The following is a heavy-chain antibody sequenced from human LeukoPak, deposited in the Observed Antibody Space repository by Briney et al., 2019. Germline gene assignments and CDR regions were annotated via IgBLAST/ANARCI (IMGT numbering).Heavy chain of an antibody. CDR3: ARAYSSSWHFYY. D-gene: IGHD6-13*01. V-gene: IGHV5-10-1*01. Sequence: GESLKISCKGSGYSFTSYWINWVRQMPGKGLEWMGRIDPSDSYTNYSPSFQGHVTISADKSISTAYLQWSSLKASDPAMYYCARAYSSSWHFYYWGQGTLVTVSA. J-gene: IGHJ4*02. CDR2: IDPSDSYT. CDR1: GYSFTSYW.